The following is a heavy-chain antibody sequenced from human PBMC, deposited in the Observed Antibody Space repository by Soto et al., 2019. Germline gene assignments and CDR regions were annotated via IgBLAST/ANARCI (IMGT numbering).Heavy chain of an antibody. D-gene: IGHD1-26*01. J-gene: IGHJ4*02. CDR2: ISSSSSDI. V-gene: IGHV3-21*01. CDR1: GFTFSTYS. CDR3: ARVLGGSYYYFDY. Sequence: EVQLVESGGGLVKPGGSLRLSCAASGFTFSTYSMNWVRQAPGKGLEWVSSISSSSSDIYYADSVKGRLTISRDNAKNSLYVQMNSLRAEDTAVYYCARVLGGSYYYFDYWGQGTLVTVSS.